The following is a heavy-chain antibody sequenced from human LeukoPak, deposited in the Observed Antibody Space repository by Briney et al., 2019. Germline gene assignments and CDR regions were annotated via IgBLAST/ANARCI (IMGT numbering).Heavy chain of an antibody. V-gene: IGHV3-48*03. CDR3: AKEDSSSSRYYFEY. CDR2: ISSSGSAI. D-gene: IGHD6-6*01. J-gene: IGHJ4*02. CDR1: GFTFSTYE. Sequence: GGSLRLSCAASGFTFSTYEINWVRQAPGKGLEWVSYISSSGSAIYYADSVRGRFTISRDNAKNSLYLLMNNLRAEDTAVYYCAKEDSSSSRYYFEYWGQGTLVTVSS.